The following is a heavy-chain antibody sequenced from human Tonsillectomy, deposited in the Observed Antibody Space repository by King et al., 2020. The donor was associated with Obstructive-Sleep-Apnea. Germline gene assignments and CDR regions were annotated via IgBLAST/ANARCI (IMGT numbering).Heavy chain of an antibody. D-gene: IGHD3-22*01. CDR1: GGSISSYY. Sequence: VQLQESGPGLVKPSETLSLTCTVSGGSISSYYWSWIRQPPGKGLEYIGHISYSGGTNSNPSLKSRVTISVDTSTKQFSLKPSSVTAADTAVYYCARHDYSSGYFGVFDYWGQGTLVTVSS. CDR2: ISYSGGT. J-gene: IGHJ4*02. V-gene: IGHV4-59*08. CDR3: ARHDYSSGYFGVFDY.